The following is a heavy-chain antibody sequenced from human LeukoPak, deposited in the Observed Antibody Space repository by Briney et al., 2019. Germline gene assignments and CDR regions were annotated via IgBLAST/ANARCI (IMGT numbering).Heavy chain of an antibody. CDR3: ARGGFKAAPFVDY. CDR2: IYYSGST. D-gene: IGHD6-13*01. CDR1: GFTFDDYG. V-gene: IGHV4-59*01. J-gene: IGHJ4*02. Sequence: PGGSLRLSCAASGFTFDDYGMSWVRQAPGKGLEWIGYIYYSGSTNYNPSLKSRVTISVDTSKNQFSLKLSSVTAADTAVYYCARGGFKAAPFVDYWGQGTLVTVSS.